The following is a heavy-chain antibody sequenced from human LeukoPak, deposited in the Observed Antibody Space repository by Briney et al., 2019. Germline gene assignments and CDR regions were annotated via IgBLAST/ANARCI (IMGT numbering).Heavy chain of an antibody. D-gene: IGHD3-22*01. J-gene: IGHJ4*02. CDR2: ISSSSSYI. CDR1: GFTFSSYS. Sequence: GGSLRLSCAASGFTFSSYSMNWVRQAPGKGLEWVSSISSSSSYIYYADSVKGRFTISRDNAKNSLYLQMNSLRAEDTAVYYCARGDSSGYYFDYWGQGTLVTASS. CDR3: ARGDSSGYYFDY. V-gene: IGHV3-21*01.